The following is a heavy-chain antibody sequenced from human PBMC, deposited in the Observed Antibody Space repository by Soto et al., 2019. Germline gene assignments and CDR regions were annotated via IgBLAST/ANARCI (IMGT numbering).Heavy chain of an antibody. CDR3: ARASWDRVRGVKEFDY. Sequence: QVQLVQSGAEVKKPGASVKVSCKASGYTFTNDYMHWVRQAPGQGLEWMGIINPSTGTTSYAQKFQGRVTMTRDKSTSTVHMELSSLRSDDTAVYYCARASWDRVRGVKEFDYRGQGTLVTVSS. CDR1: GYTFTNDY. D-gene: IGHD3-10*01. J-gene: IGHJ4*02. CDR2: INPSTGTT. V-gene: IGHV1-46*01.